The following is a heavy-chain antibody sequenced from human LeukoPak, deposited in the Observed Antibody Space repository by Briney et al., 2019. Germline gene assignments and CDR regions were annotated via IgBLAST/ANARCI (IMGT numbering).Heavy chain of an antibody. CDR3: ARTAHYSSSSQPHWFDP. J-gene: IGHJ5*02. D-gene: IGHD6-13*01. Sequence: ASVKVSCKASGYTFTSYGISWVRQAPGQGLEWMGWISAYNGNTNYAQKLQGRVTMTTDTSTSTAYMELRSLRSDDTAVYYCARTAHYSSSSQPHWFDPWGQGTLVTVSS. CDR2: ISAYNGNT. V-gene: IGHV1-18*01. CDR1: GYTFTSYG.